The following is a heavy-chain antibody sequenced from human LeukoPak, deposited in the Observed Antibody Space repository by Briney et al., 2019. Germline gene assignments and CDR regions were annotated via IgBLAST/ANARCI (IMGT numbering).Heavy chain of an antibody. J-gene: IGHJ4*02. D-gene: IGHD2-21*02. Sequence: PGGSLRLSCAASGFTFSNAWMSWVRQAPGKGLEWVGRIKSKTDGGTTDYAAPVKGRFTISRDDSKNTLYLRMNSLKTEDTAVYYCTTDPGSYCGGDCPPIDYWGQGTLVTVSS. CDR1: GFTFSNAW. CDR3: TTDPGSYCGGDCPPIDY. V-gene: IGHV3-15*01. CDR2: IKSKTDGGTT.